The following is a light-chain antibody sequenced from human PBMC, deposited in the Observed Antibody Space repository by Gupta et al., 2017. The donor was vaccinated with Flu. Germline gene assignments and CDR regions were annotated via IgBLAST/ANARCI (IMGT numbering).Light chain of an antibody. CDR1: SSDVGGYNY. J-gene: IGLJ1*01. CDR2: SVS. V-gene: IGLV2-14*01. CDR3: SSYTSISTPYV. Sequence: QSALTQPASVSGSSGQSITISCAGTSSDVGGYNYVSWYQQYPGTAPKLMIYSVSNRPSGVSNRFSVSKSGNTASLTISGLQAEDQADYYCSSYTSISTPYVFGTGTKVTVL.